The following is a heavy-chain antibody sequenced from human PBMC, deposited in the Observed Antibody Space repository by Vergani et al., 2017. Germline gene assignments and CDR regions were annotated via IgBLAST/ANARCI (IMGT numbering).Heavy chain of an antibody. Sequence: EVQLVQSGAEVKTPGESLKISCKGSGYSFTSYWIGWVRQMPGKGLEWMGIIYPGDSDTRYSPSFQGQVTISADKSIRTAYLQWSSLKASDTAMYYCARPDYYDSSGYSPAGYWGQGTLVTVSS. J-gene: IGHJ4*02. V-gene: IGHV5-51*01. CDR1: GYSFTSYW. CDR3: ARPDYYDSSGYSPAGY. D-gene: IGHD3-22*01. CDR2: IYPGDSDT.